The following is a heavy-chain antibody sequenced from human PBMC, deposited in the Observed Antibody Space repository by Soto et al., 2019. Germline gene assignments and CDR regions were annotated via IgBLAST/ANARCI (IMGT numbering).Heavy chain of an antibody. CDR2: IYYSGST. J-gene: IGHJ4*02. CDR3: ARGHLGVTRYYYDSSGTLDY. D-gene: IGHD3-22*01. V-gene: IGHV4-31*03. Sequence: LSLTCTVSGGSISSGGYYWSWIRQHPGKGLEWIGYIYYSGSTYYNPSLKSRVTISVDTSKNQFSLKLSSVTAADTAVYYCARGHLGVTRYYYDSSGTLDYWGQGTLVTVSS. CDR1: GGSISSGGYY.